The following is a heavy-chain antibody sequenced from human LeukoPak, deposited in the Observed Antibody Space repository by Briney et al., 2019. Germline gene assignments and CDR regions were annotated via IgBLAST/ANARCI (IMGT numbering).Heavy chain of an antibody. D-gene: IGHD1-1*01. J-gene: IGHJ4*02. CDR2: IPYDGSNK. Sequence: PGGSLRLSCAASGFTFSSYAMSWVRQAPGKGLEWVAVIPYDGSNKYYADSVKGRFTISRDNSKNTLYLQMNSLRAEDTAVYYCARDPLGTRPGFDYWGQGTLVTVSS. V-gene: IGHV3-30*04. CDR3: ARDPLGTRPGFDY. CDR1: GFTFSSYA.